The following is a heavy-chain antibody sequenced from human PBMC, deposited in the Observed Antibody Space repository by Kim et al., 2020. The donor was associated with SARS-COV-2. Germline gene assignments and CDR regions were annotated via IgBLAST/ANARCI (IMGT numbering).Heavy chain of an antibody. V-gene: IGHV4-4*02. Sequence: SETLSLTCAVSGASITSSAWWPWVRQPPGKGLEWIGEIFSTGSTTYNPSLKSRVTMSIDKSNNHFSLKLASVTAADTAIYYCARGGFYHYDTSVVPPSARGQGALVTVSS. J-gene: IGHJ1*01. CDR2: IFSTGST. CDR3: ARGGFYHYDTSVVPPSA. D-gene: IGHD3-22*01. CDR1: GASITSSAW.